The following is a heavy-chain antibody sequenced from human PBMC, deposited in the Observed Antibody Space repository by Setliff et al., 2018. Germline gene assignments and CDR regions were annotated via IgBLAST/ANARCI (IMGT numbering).Heavy chain of an antibody. CDR3: ARDSKYYDM. J-gene: IGHJ4*02. D-gene: IGHD3-16*01. CDR2: INTDGSTT. V-gene: IGHV3-74*01. CDR1: GFTFSSYW. Sequence: QAGGSLRLSCAASGFTFSSYWMHWVRQGPGKWLVWVLSINTDGSTTTYADSVKGRFNISRDNAKNTLYLQMNSLRAEDTAVYYCARDSKYYDMWGQGTLVTVSS.